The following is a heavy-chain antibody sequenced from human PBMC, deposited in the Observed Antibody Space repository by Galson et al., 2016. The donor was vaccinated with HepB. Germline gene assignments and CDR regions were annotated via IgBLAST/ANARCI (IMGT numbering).Heavy chain of an antibody. Sequence: SVKVSCKASGNTFTSFTIHWVRQAHGQRLEWVGWINAGNGNMKYSQTFQGRVTITRDTSASTAYMELSSLSSEDSAVYYCAVTPVTLDVFHYYMDVWGKGTAVTVSS. D-gene: IGHD4-23*01. CDR1: GNTFTSFT. J-gene: IGHJ6*03. CDR3: AVTPVTLDVFHYYMDV. CDR2: INAGNGNM. V-gene: IGHV1-3*01.